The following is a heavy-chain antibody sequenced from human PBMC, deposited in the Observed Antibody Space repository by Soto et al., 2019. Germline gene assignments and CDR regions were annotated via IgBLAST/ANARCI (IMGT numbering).Heavy chain of an antibody. V-gene: IGHV5-10-1*01. J-gene: IGHJ5*02. CDR2: IDPSDSYT. D-gene: IGHD2-2*03. CDR3: ARSLFGDCSSTSCYGPWFDP. Sequence: PGESLKISCKGSGYSFTSYWISWVRQMPGKGLEWMGRIDPSDSYTNYSPSFQGHVTISADKSISTAYLQWSSLKASDTAMYYCARSLFGDCSSTSCYGPWFDPWGQGTLVTVSS. CDR1: GYSFTSYW.